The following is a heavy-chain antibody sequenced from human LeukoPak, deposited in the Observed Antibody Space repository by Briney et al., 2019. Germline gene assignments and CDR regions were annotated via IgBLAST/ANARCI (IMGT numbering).Heavy chain of an antibody. D-gene: IGHD6-13*01. V-gene: IGHV4-59*01. CDR2: IYYSGST. CDR3: ARGGAAAGTRYYFDY. CDR1: GGSISSYY. J-gene: IGHJ4*02. Sequence: KSSETLSLTCTVSGGSISSYYWSWIRQPPGKGLEWIGYIYYSGSTNYNPSLKSRVTISVDTSKNQFSLKLSSVTAADTAVYYCARGGAAAGTRYYFDYRGQGTLVTVSS.